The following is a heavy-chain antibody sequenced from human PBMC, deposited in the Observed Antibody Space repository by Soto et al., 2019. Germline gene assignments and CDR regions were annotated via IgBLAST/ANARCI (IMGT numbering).Heavy chain of an antibody. V-gene: IGHV1-46*01. Sequence: GASVKVSCKASGHTFTSYYMHWVRQAPGQGLEWMGIINPSGEVIYAQKFQGRVTMTEDTSTDTAYMELSSLRSEDTAVYYCATQRGAYYDSSGFYPRGAFDMWGQGTMVTVSS. CDR2: INPSGEV. CDR3: ATQRGAYYDSSGFYPRGAFDM. D-gene: IGHD3-22*01. CDR1: GHTFTSYY. J-gene: IGHJ3*02.